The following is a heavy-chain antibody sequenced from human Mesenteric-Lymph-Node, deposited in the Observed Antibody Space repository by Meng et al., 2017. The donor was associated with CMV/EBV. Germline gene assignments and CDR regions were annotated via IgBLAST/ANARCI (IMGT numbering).Heavy chain of an antibody. V-gene: IGHV3-21*01. Sequence: GESLKISCAASGFTFSSYSMNWVRQAPGKGLEWVSSISSSSYIYYADSVKGRFTISRDNAKNSLYLQMNSLRAEDTAVYYCARVVGADDYWGQGTLVTVSS. CDR1: GFTFSSYS. J-gene: IGHJ4*02. CDR2: ISSSSYI. D-gene: IGHD1-26*01. CDR3: ARVVGADDY.